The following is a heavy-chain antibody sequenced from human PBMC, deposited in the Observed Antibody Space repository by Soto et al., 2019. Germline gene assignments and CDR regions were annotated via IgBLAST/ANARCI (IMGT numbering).Heavy chain of an antibody. CDR1: GGSISSGGYS. J-gene: IGHJ4*01. CDR2: IYHSGST. Sequence: QLQLQESGSGLVKPSQTLSLTCAVSGGSISSGGYSWSWIRQPPGKGLEWIGYIYHSGSTYYNPSRRSRGTISVDRSKNQFSLKLSSVTAADTAVYYCARGSRGAVADYFDYWGQGTLVTVSS. CDR3: ARGSRGAVADYFDY. V-gene: IGHV4-30-2*01. D-gene: IGHD6-19*01.